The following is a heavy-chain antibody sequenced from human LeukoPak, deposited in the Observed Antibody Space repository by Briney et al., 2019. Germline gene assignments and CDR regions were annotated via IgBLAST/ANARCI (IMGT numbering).Heavy chain of an antibody. J-gene: IGHJ4*02. CDR1: GGSFSGYY. Sequence: SETLSLTCAVYGGSFSGYYWSWIRRPPGKGLEWIGEINHSGSTNYNPSLKSRVTISVDTSKNQFSLKLSSVTAADTAVYYCARGPPGYSSSWFDYWGQGTLVTVSS. CDR2: INHSGST. V-gene: IGHV4-34*01. D-gene: IGHD6-13*01. CDR3: ARGPPGYSSSWFDY.